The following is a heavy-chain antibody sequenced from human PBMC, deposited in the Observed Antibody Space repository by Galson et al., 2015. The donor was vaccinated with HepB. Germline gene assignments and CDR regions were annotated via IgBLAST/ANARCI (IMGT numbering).Heavy chain of an antibody. CDR1: GYTFTNYA. J-gene: IGHJ5*02. Sequence: SVKVSCKASGYTFTNYAMNWVRQAPGQGLEWMGWINTNTGNPTYAQGFTGRFVFSLDTSVSTAYLQISSLKAEDTAVYYCARVRYDFWSGYKNWFDPWGQGTLVTVSS. V-gene: IGHV7-4-1*02. D-gene: IGHD3-3*01. CDR2: INTNTGNP. CDR3: ARVRYDFWSGYKNWFDP.